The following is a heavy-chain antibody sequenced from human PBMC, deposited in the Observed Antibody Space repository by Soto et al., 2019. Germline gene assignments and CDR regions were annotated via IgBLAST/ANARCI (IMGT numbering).Heavy chain of an antibody. CDR1: GGSLSGYY. J-gene: IGHJ4*02. D-gene: IGHD5-12*01. CDR3: ARGQEGVVATH. CDR2: VKDGGHT. Sequence: QVQLQQWGAGLLKPSETLSLNCAVTGGSLSGYYWSWIRQPPGKGLEWIGEVKDGGHTNYSPSLRGXVTXSXGTSNNQFSLRLNSVTAADTGVYYCARGQEGVVATHWDQGSLVTVSS. V-gene: IGHV4-34*01.